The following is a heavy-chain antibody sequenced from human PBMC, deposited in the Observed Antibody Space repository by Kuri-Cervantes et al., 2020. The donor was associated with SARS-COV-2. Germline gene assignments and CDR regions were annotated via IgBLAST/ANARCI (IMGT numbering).Heavy chain of an antibody. CDR1: GFIFSSYS. D-gene: IGHD3-10*01. CDR2: ISSSSSYI. J-gene: IGHJ4*02. CDR3: ARVVGIRGYFDY. Sequence: GESLKISCAASGFIFSSYSMNWVRQAPGKGLEWVSSISSSSSYIYYADSVKGRFTISRDNAKNSLYLQMNSLRAEDTAVYYCARVVGIRGYFDYWGQGTLVTVSS. V-gene: IGHV3-21*01.